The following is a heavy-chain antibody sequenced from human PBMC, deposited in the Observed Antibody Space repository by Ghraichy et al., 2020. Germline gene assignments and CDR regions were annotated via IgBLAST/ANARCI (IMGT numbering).Heavy chain of an antibody. CDR2: IKQDGSEK. Sequence: GGSLRLSCAASGFTFSSYWMSWVRQAPGKGLEWVANIKQDGSEKYYVDSVKGRFTISRENAKNSLYLQMNSLRAEDTAVYYCARDEGYYYDSSGYHAPFIYWGQGTLVTVSS. D-gene: IGHD3-22*01. V-gene: IGHV3-7*03. CDR3: ARDEGYYYDSSGYHAPFIY. J-gene: IGHJ4*02. CDR1: GFTFSSYW.